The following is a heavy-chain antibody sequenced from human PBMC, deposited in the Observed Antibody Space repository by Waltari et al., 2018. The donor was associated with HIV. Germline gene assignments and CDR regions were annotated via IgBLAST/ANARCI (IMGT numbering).Heavy chain of an antibody. CDR2: INPNSGGT. J-gene: IGHJ5*02. V-gene: IGHV1-2*06. Sequence: QVQLVQSGAEVKKPGASVKVSCTASGYTSTGHYMPWVGRAPGKGLEWMGRINPNSGGTNYAQKFQGRVTMTRDTSISTAYMELSRLRSDDTAVYYCARAPGCSGGSCWGWFDPWGQGTLVTVSS. D-gene: IGHD2-15*01. CDR1: GYTSTGHY. CDR3: ARAPGCSGGSCWGWFDP.